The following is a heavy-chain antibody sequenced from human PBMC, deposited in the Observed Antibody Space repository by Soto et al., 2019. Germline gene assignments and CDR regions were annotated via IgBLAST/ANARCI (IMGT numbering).Heavy chain of an antibody. CDR3: ARAPRRFGQGIDY. CDR2: IWYDGSNK. V-gene: IGHV3-33*01. CDR1: GFTCSSYG. Sequence: PGGSLRLSCAASGFTCSSYGMHWVRQAPGKGLEWVAVIWYDGSNKYYADSVKGRFTISRDNSKNTLYLQMNSLRAEDTAVYYCARAPRRFGQGIDYWGQGTLVTVSS. J-gene: IGHJ4*02. D-gene: IGHD3-10*01.